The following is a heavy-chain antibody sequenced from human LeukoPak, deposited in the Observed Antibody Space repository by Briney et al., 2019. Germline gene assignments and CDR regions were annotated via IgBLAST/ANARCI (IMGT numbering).Heavy chain of an antibody. V-gene: IGHV4-4*07. Sequence: SETLSLTCTVSGGSISSYYWSWIRQPAGKGLEWIGRIYTSGSTNYNPSLKSRVTISVDTSKNQFSLKLSSVTAADTAVYYCARGSVVVIAILSTLGALDYWGQGTLVTVSS. J-gene: IGHJ4*02. D-gene: IGHD2-21*01. CDR3: ARGSVVVIAILSTLGALDY. CDR1: GGSISSYY. CDR2: IYTSGST.